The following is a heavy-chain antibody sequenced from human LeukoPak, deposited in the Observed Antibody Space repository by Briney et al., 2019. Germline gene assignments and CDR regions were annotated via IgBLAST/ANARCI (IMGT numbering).Heavy chain of an antibody. CDR1: GYSFTNYW. CDR3: ARQTNYYDSSGYSDY. CDR2: IYPGDSDT. D-gene: IGHD3-22*01. V-gene: IGHV5-51*01. J-gene: IGHJ4*02. Sequence: GESLKISCKGSGYSFTNYWIGWVRQTPGKGLEWMGIIYPGDSDTRYSPSFQGQVTISSDKSISTAYLQWSSLKASDTAMYYCARQTNYYDSSGYSDYWGQGTLVTVSS.